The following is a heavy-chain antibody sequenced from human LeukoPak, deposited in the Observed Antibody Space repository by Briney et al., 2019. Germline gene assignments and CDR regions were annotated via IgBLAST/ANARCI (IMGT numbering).Heavy chain of an antibody. D-gene: IGHD3-10*01. V-gene: IGHV4-59*01. Sequence: PSETLSLTCTVSGGSFGIYYWSWIRQPPGKGLEWIGYVYYSGNTYYNPSLKSRATISVDTSKNQFSLKLSSVTAADSAVCYCARDRGGPRRYFDLWGRGTLVAVSS. CDR2: VYYSGNT. CDR3: ARDRGGPRRYFDL. J-gene: IGHJ2*01. CDR1: GGSFGIYY.